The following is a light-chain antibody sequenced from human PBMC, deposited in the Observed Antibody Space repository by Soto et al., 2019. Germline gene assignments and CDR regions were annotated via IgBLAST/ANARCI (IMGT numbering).Light chain of an antibody. Sequence: VLTQPPSVSGAPGQRVTISCTGSSSNIGAGYDVHWYQQLPGTAPKLLIYGNSNRPSGVPDRFSGSKSGTSASLAITGLQAEDEADYYCQSYDSSLSGYVFGTGTMVTVL. CDR1: SSNIGAGYD. CDR3: QSYDSSLSGYV. CDR2: GNS. V-gene: IGLV1-40*01. J-gene: IGLJ1*01.